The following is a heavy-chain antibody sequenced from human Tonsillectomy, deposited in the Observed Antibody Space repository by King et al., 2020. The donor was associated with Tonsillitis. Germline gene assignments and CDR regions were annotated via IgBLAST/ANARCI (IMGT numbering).Heavy chain of an antibody. CDR3: ARTGYCSSTSCPFPWFDP. CDR1: GFTVSSNY. J-gene: IGHJ5*02. Sequence: DVQLVESGGGLVQPGGSLRLSCAASGFTVSSNYMSWVRQAPGKGLEWVSVIYSGGSTYYADSVKGRFTISRHNSKNTLYLQMNSLRAEDTAVYYCARTGYCSSTSCPFPWFDPWGQGTLVTVSS. D-gene: IGHD2-2*01. CDR2: IYSGGST. V-gene: IGHV3-53*04.